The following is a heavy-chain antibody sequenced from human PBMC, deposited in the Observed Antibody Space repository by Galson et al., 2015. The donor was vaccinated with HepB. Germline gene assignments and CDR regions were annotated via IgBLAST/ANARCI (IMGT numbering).Heavy chain of an antibody. J-gene: IGHJ4*02. CDR1: GFSLSSTSGVG. D-gene: IGHD4/OR15-4a*01. V-gene: IGHV2-5*02. Sequence: PALVKPTQPLTLTCTFSGFSLSSTSGVGVGWIRQPPGKALEWLGIIYWDDEKRYSPSLGSRVTITKDTSKNQVVLTMTNMDPVVTDGYYCERYQRDITDGASGYWGPATLV. CDR2: IYWDDEK. CDR3: ERYQRDITDGASGY.